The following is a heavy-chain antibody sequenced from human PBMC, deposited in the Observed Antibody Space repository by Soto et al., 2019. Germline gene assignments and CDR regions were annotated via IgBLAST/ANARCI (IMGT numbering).Heavy chain of an antibody. D-gene: IGHD1-26*01. J-gene: IGHJ3*02. Sequence: QVQLVQSGAEVKKPGASVKVSCKTSGYTFTSYDINWVRQATGKGLEWMGWMNPNSGNTAYAEKFQGRVTMTRNTSISTAYMELSSLRSEETAVYYCARERSSGAFEIWGQGTMVTVSS. CDR3: ARERSSGAFEI. V-gene: IGHV1-8*01. CDR1: GYTFTSYD. CDR2: MNPNSGNT.